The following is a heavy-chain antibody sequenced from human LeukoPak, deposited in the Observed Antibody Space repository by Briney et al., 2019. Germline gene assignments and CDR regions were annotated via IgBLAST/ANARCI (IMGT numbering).Heavy chain of an antibody. V-gene: IGHV3-49*04. CDR2: IASEPYGGTA. CDR1: GFTFGDYA. CDR3: TRDQTPYY. J-gene: IGHJ4*02. Sequence: GSLRLSCTASGFTFGDYAMTWVRQTPGKGLEWVGFIASEPYGGTAEYTASVKGRFIISRDDSKSIAYLQMNSLKTEDTAVYYCTRDQTPYYWGQGTLVTVSS.